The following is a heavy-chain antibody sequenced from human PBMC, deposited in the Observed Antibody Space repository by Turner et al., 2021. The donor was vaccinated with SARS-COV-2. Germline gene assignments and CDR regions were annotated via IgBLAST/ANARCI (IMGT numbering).Heavy chain of an antibody. V-gene: IGHV4-59*08. CDR3: ARHQGSASGYDHGMNV. CDR2: FYKIGSI. CDR1: GGSVSSTS. Sequence: QVQLPESGPGLVKPSETLSLTCTVSGGSVSSTSWSWIRQSPGRGLEWIGYFYKIGSIDYNPTLRSRVTISVDTSKNPLSLNLISVTAADTAVYYCARHQGSASGYDHGMNVWGQGTAVIVSS. J-gene: IGHJ6*02. D-gene: IGHD1-26*01.